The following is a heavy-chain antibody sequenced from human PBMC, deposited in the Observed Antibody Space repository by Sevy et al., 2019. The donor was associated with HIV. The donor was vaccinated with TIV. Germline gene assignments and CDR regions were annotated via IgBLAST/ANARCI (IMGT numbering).Heavy chain of an antibody. CDR2: ITGYNGER. Sequence: ASVKVSCKSSGYIFTAYHIMWVRQAPGQGLEWVGWITGYNGERDYAQNLQGRVFMTTDPSKNTAYLELRSLKSDDTAVYFCARRRATNSGGYYFDHWAQGNLVTVSS. CDR3: ARRRATNSGGYYFDH. CDR1: GYIFTAYH. J-gene: IGHJ4*02. D-gene: IGHD5-12*01. V-gene: IGHV1-18*01.